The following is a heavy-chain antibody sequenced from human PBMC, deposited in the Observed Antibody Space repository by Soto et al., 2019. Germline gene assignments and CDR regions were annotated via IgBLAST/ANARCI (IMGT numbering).Heavy chain of an antibody. Sequence: GGSLILSCSASGFTFSSYAMHWVRQAPGKGLEYVSAISSNGGSTYYADSVKGRFTISRDNSKNTLYLQMSSLRAEDTAVYYCVKAGVLRYFDWLPHHGMEVWGNGPRVTVSS. D-gene: IGHD3-9*01. J-gene: IGHJ6*04. CDR2: ISSNGGST. V-gene: IGHV3-64D*06. CDR1: GFTFSSYA. CDR3: VKAGVLRYFDWLPHHGMEV.